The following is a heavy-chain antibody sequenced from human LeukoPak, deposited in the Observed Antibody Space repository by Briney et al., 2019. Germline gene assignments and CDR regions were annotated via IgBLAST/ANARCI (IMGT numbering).Heavy chain of an antibody. CDR1: GFTFSSYA. V-gene: IGHV3-30-3*01. Sequence: PGGSLRLSCAASGFTFSSYAMHWVRQAPGKGLEWVAVISYDGSIEDYADSVKGRFTISRDKSRNTLYLQMNSLRAEDTAVYYCAKDLHSSSNDYYGMDVWGQGTTVTVSS. CDR3: AKDLHSSSNDYYGMDV. D-gene: IGHD6-13*01. J-gene: IGHJ6*02. CDR2: ISYDGSIE.